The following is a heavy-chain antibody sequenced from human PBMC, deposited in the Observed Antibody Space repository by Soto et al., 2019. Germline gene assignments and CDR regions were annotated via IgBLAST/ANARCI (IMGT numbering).Heavy chain of an antibody. CDR1: GFSFTSSW. Sequence: LKISCQGSGFSFTSSWIGGVRQMPGKGLEWMGLIYPGDSDTRYSPSFQGQVTISADKSISTAYLQWSSLRASDTAIYYCARSHGMDVWGQGTTVTVSS. CDR2: IYPGDSDT. J-gene: IGHJ6*02. CDR3: ARSHGMDV. V-gene: IGHV5-51*01.